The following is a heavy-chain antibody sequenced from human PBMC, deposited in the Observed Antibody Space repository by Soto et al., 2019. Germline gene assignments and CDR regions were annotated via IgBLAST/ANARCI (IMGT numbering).Heavy chain of an antibody. D-gene: IGHD3-10*01. V-gene: IGHV5-51*01. CDR3: ARRGITMVRGVIADYGMDV. CDR1: GYSFTSYW. J-gene: IGHJ6*02. CDR2: IYPGDSDT. Sequence: GESLKISCKGSGYSFTSYWIGWVRPMAGEGLGWMKIIYPGDSDTRYSPSFQGQVTISADKSISTAYLQWSSLKASDTAMYYCARRGITMVRGVIADYGMDVWGQGTTVTVSS.